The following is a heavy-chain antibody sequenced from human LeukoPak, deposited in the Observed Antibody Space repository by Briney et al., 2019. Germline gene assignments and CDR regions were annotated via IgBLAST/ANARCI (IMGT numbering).Heavy chain of an antibody. J-gene: IGHJ4*02. CDR2: INPNSGGT. D-gene: IGHD1-1*01. V-gene: IGHV1-2*02. Sequence: RGASVKVSCKASGYTFTGYYMHWVRQAPGQGLEWMGWINPNSGGTKYAQKFQGRVTMTRDTSITTAYMELSRLRSDDMAVYYCARRAVEYNWNDFDFWGQGTLVTVSS. CDR1: GYTFTGYY. CDR3: ARRAVEYNWNDFDF.